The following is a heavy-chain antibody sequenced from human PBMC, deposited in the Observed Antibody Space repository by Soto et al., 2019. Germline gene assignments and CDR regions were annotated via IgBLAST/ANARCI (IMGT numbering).Heavy chain of an antibody. CDR3: ARVEGYCSSTSCYGWFDP. V-gene: IGHV5-10-1*01. CDR2: IDPSDSYT. Sequence: HGASLKISCKGSGYSFTNYWISWVRQMPGKGLEWVGRIDPSDSYTNYSPSFQGHVTISADTSISTAYLQWSSLKASDTAMYYCARVEGYCSSTSCYGWFDPWGQGTLVTVSS. CDR1: GYSFTNYW. D-gene: IGHD2-2*01. J-gene: IGHJ5*02.